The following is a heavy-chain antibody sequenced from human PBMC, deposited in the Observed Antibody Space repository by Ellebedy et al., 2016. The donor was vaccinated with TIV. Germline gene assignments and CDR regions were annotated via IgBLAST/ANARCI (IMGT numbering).Heavy chain of an antibody. D-gene: IGHD6-19*01. V-gene: IGHV3-7*01. CDR1: GFTFSASW. J-gene: IGHJ4*02. Sequence: GESLKISCAASGFTFSASWMTWVRQAPGQGLEWVANINQDGRTTNYADSVKGRFTISRDNAKNSLYLQMNSLRDEDTAVYYCAVGFSSGYWGQGTLVTVSS. CDR3: AVGFSSGY. CDR2: INQDGRTT.